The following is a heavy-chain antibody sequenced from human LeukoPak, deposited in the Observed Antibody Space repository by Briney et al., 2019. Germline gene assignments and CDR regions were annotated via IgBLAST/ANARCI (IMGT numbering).Heavy chain of an antibody. Sequence: PGGSLRLSCAASGFTFSNYAMNWVRQAPGKGLEWVSSISDSGGSTYYADSVKGRFIISKDNSKNTLYLQMNNLRAEDTAVYYCARDGPNAPDYWGQGTLVTVSS. D-gene: IGHD4/OR15-4a*01. CDR2: ISDSGGST. CDR3: ARDGPNAPDY. J-gene: IGHJ4*02. V-gene: IGHV3-23*01. CDR1: GFTFSNYA.